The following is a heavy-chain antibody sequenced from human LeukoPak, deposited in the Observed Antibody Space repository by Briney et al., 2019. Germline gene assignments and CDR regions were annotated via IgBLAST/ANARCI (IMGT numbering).Heavy chain of an antibody. D-gene: IGHD3-22*01. J-gene: IGHJ4*02. CDR2: IRYHGSNK. CDR1: GFTFSNYG. V-gene: IGHV3-30*02. Sequence: GGSLRLSCAASGFTFSNYGMHWVRQAPGKGLEWVAFIRYHGSNKYYADSVKGRFTISRDNSKNTLFLQMSSLRAEDTAVYYCAKDHTYYYDSSGPGLGYWGQGTLVTVSS. CDR3: AKDHTYYYDSSGPGLGY.